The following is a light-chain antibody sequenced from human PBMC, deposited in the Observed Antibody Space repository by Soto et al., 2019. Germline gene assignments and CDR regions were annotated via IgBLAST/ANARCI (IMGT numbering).Light chain of an antibody. J-gene: IGLJ1*01. CDR1: SNDVGGYNF. Sequence: QSVLAQPPSASGSPGQSVTISCAGTSNDVGGYNFVSWYQQHPGKAPKLMIFEVSKRPSGVPDRFSGSKSGNTASLTVSGLQAXXDSXYYCSSXAGNNFFYVFGTGTMVTVL. V-gene: IGLV2-8*01. CDR3: SSXAGNNFFYV. CDR2: EVS.